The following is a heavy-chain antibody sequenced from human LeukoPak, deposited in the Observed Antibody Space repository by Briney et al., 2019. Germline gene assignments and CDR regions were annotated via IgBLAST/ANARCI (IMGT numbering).Heavy chain of an antibody. CDR3: ARGPIYDILTGYLDY. V-gene: IGHV3-33*01. J-gene: IGHJ4*02. CDR2: IWYDGSNK. D-gene: IGHD3-9*01. Sequence: PGGSLRLSCAASGFTFSGYGMHWVRQAPGKGLEWVAVIWYDGSNKYYADSVKGRFTIPRDNSKNTLYLQMNSLRAEDTAVYYCARGPIYDILTGYLDYWGQGTLVTVSS. CDR1: GFTFSGYG.